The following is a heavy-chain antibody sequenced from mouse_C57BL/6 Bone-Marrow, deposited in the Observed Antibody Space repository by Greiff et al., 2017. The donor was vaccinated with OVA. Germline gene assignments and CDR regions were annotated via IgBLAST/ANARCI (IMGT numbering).Heavy chain of an antibody. V-gene: IGHV1-59*01. CDR1: GYTFTSYW. CDR2: IDPSDSYT. J-gene: IGHJ2*01. Sequence: QVQLQQPGAELVRPGTSVKLSCKASGYTFTSYWMHWVKQRPGQGLEWIGVIDPSDSYTNYNQKFKGKATLTVDTSSSTAYMQLSSLTSEDSAVYYCARSWNDGYYFDYWGQGTTLTVSS. D-gene: IGHD2-3*01. CDR3: ARSWNDGYYFDY.